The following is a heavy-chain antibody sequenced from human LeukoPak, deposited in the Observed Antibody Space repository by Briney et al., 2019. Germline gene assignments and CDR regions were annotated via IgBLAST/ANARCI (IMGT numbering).Heavy chain of an antibody. CDR2: INHSGST. J-gene: IGHJ4*02. Sequence: SETLSLTCAVYGGSFSGYYWSWIRQPPGKGLEWIGEINHSGSTNYNPSLKSRVTISVDTSKNQFSLKLSPVTAADTAVYYCARARRPRLNYYFDYWGQGTLVTASS. V-gene: IGHV4-34*01. CDR3: ARARRPRLNYYFDY. D-gene: IGHD2-8*01. CDR1: GGSFSGYY.